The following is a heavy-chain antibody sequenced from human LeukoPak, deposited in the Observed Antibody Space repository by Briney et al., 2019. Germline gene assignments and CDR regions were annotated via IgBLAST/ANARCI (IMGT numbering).Heavy chain of an antibody. D-gene: IGHD3-3*01. Sequence: SVKVSCKASGGTFSSYAISWVRQAPGQGLEWMGGIIPIFGTANYAQKFQGRVTIAADESTSTAYMELSSLRSEDTAVYYCARDLAITIFGVVIRTDAFDIWGQGTMVTVSS. CDR1: GGTFSSYA. J-gene: IGHJ3*02. CDR3: ARDLAITIFGVVIRTDAFDI. CDR2: IIPIFGTA. V-gene: IGHV1-69*13.